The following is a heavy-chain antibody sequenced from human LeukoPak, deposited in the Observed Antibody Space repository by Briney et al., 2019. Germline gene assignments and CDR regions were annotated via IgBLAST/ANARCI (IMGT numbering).Heavy chain of an antibody. J-gene: IGHJ4*02. CDR3: AKGRGGGWYSHFDY. CDR1: GFTFSNYA. CDR2: IIGSGGST. D-gene: IGHD6-19*01. Sequence: GGSLRLSCAASGFTFSNYAMTWVRPAPGKGLEWVSGIIGSGGSTNYADSVKGRFSISRDNSKNTLFLQMNSLRAEDTGVYYCAKGRGGGWYSHFDYWGERTPGTVSS. V-gene: IGHV3-23*01.